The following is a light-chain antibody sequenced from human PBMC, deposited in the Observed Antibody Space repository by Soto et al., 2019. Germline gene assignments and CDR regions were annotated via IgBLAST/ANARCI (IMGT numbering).Light chain of an antibody. J-gene: IGKJ5*01. CDR3: QNYDSAPIT. Sequence: DIQMPQSPSSLSASVGNSVSITCRASQGISNYLAWYQQKPGKVPKVLIYAASTLQPGVPSRFSGSGSGTDFTLTINSLQPDDIATYYCQNYDSAPITVGQGTRLEIK. CDR1: QGISNY. V-gene: IGKV1-27*01. CDR2: AAS.